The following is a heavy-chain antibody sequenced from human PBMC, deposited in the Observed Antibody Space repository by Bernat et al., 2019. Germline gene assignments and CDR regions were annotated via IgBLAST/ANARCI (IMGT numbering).Heavy chain of an antibody. J-gene: IGHJ4*02. Sequence: QLQLQESGPGLVKPSETLSLTCIVSGGSISSGRYNWGWIRQPPGKGLEWIASIYYSGTTYYNPSLKSRVTIHVDTSKNRFSLKLSSVTAADTAVYYCARQDGSGSSSENFFDSWGQGTLVTVSA. CDR1: GGSISSGRYN. V-gene: IGHV4-39*01. CDR3: ARQDGSGSSSENFFDS. D-gene: IGHD3-10*01. CDR2: IYYSGTT.